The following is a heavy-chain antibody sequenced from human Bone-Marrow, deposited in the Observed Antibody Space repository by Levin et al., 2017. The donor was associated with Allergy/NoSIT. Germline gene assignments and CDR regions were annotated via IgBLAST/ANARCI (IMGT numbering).Heavy chain of an antibody. D-gene: IGHD6-19*01. CDR1: GFSLSTSGMR. Sequence: SGPTLVKPTQTLTLTCTLSGFSLSTSGMRVSWIRQPPGKALEWLARIDWDDDKLYSTSLKTRLTISKDTSKNQVVLTMTNVDPVDTATYYCARIISSGWYAFDIWGQGTMVTVSS. CDR3: ARIISSGWYAFDI. V-gene: IGHV2-70*04. CDR2: IDWDDDK. J-gene: IGHJ3*02.